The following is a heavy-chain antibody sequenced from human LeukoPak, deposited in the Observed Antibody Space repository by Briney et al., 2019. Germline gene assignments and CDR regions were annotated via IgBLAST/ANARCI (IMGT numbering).Heavy chain of an antibody. D-gene: IGHD2-21*01. CDR1: GFTFSNYA. CDR3: ARVGILWWDRAFDI. V-gene: IGHV3-23*01. J-gene: IGHJ3*02. Sequence: GGSLRLSCAASGFTFSNYAVRWVRQAPGKGLEWVSGISGSGDSKYYADSVKGRFTISRDNSKNTLYLQMNSLRAEDTAVYYCARVGILWWDRAFDIWGQGTMVTVSS. CDR2: ISGSGDSK.